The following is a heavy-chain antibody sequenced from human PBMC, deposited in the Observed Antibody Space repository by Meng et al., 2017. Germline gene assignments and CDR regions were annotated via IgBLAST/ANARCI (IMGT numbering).Heavy chain of an antibody. V-gene: IGHV4-34*01. CDR2: INHSGST. CDR1: GGSFSGYY. J-gene: IGHJ4*02. Sequence: WAGRLLTPTETLAPPVVVYGGSFSGYYWSGIRQPPGKGLEWIGEINHSGSTNYNPSLKSRVTISVDTSKNQFSLKLSSVTAADTAVYYCARRGIAARPFYYWGQGTLVTVSS. CDR3: ARRGIAARPFYY. D-gene: IGHD6-6*01.